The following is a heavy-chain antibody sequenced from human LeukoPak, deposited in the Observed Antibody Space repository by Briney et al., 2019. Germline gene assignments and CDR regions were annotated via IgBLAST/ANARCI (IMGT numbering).Heavy chain of an antibody. V-gene: IGHV4-59*01. CDR1: GDSISNYY. Sequence: SETLSLTCTVSGDSISNYYGSWIRQPPGKGLEWIGYIQYTGTTTYNPSLKSRVTISTDTSKNQFSLKLTSVAAADTAVYYCATVEGWRYSYGYFDYWGHGILVTVSS. CDR2: IQYTGTT. CDR3: ATVEGWRYSYGYFDY. D-gene: IGHD5-18*01. J-gene: IGHJ4*01.